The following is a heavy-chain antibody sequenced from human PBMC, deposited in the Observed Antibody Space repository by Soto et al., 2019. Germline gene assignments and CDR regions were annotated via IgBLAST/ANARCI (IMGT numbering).Heavy chain of an antibody. CDR3: AREDGDYLLGASYYYYGMDV. CDR2: MNPNSGNT. D-gene: IGHD4-17*01. J-gene: IGHJ6*02. CDR1: GYTFTSYD. V-gene: IGHV1-8*01. Sequence: QVQLVQSGAEVKKPGASVKVSCKASGYTFTSYDINWVRQATGQGLEWMGWMNPNSGNTGYAQKFQGRVTMTRNTYXXTXYXXLSSLRSEDTAVYYCAREDGDYLLGASYYYYGMDVWGQGTTVTVSS.